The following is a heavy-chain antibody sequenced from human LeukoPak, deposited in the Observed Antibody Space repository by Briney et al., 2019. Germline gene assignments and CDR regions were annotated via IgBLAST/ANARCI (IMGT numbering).Heavy chain of an antibody. J-gene: IGHJ5*02. CDR1: GGSVNSGSYY. Sequence: SETLSLTCTVSGGSVNSGSYYWSWIRQPPGKGLEWIGEINHSGSTNYNPSLKSRVTISVDTSKNQFSLKLSSVTAADTAVYYCARPFGVVTPNWFDPWGQGTLVTVSS. D-gene: IGHD3-3*01. V-gene: IGHV4-39*07. CDR3: ARPFGVVTPNWFDP. CDR2: INHSGST.